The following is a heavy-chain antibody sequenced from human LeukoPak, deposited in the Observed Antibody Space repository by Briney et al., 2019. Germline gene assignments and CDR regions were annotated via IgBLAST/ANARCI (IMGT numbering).Heavy chain of an antibody. D-gene: IGHD3-10*01. V-gene: IGHV1-2*02. CDR3: ARDRRVLWFGELPSVGY. Sequence: ASVKVSCKASGYTFTGYYMHWVRQAPGQGLEWMGWINPNSGGTNYVQKFQGRVTMTRDTSISTAYMELSRLRSDDTAVYYCARDRRVLWFGELPSVGYWGQGTLVTVSS. J-gene: IGHJ4*02. CDR2: INPNSGGT. CDR1: GYTFTGYY.